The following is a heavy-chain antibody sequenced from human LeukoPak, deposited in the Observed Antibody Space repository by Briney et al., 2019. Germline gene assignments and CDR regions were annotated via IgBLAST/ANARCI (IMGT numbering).Heavy chain of an antibody. D-gene: IGHD3-10*01. Sequence: PSETLSLTCTVSGGSISSYYWSWIRQPAGKGLEWIGRIYTSGSTKYNSSLKSRVTMSVDTSKNQFSLKLSSVTAADTAVYYCARGFLGDYYGSGSYYVFDYWGQGTLVTVSS. V-gene: IGHV4-4*07. CDR1: GGSISSYY. CDR2: IYTSGST. J-gene: IGHJ4*02. CDR3: ARGFLGDYYGSGSYYVFDY.